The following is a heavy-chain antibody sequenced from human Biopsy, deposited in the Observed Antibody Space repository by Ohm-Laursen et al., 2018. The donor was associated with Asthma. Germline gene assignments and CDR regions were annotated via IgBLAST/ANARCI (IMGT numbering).Heavy chain of an antibody. V-gene: IGHV4-61*01. J-gene: IGHJ2*01. CDR2: ISYSGST. D-gene: IGHD2-15*01. Sequence: GTLSLTCTVSGGSVSSGSYYWSWIRQPQGKGLAWVSYISYSGSTDYNPSLKSRLTISMDTSKNQFSLKLSSVTAADTAVYYCARVPTTLRYFDLWGRGTLVTVSS. CDR3: ARVPTTLRYFDL. CDR1: GGSVSSGSYY.